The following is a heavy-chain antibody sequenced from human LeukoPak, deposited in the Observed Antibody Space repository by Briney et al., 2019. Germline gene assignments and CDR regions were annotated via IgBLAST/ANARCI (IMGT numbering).Heavy chain of an antibody. CDR1: GGSISSSSYY. CDR2: IYYSGST. D-gene: IGHD4-17*01. V-gene: IGHV4-39*07. J-gene: IGHJ6*03. CDR3: ARAGARSKVTTSLYTKAMNYMDV. Sequence: PSETLSLTCTVSGGSISSSSYYWGWIRQPPGKGLEWIGSIYYSGSTYYNPSLKSRVTISVDTSKNQFSLKLSSVTAADTAVYYCARAGARSKVTTSLYTKAMNYMDVWGKGTTVTISS.